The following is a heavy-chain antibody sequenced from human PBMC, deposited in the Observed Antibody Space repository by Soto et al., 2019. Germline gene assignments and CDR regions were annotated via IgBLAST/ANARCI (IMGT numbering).Heavy chain of an antibody. CDR3: AKDLHSSSWYFIGY. Sequence: GGSLRLSCAASGFTFSSYAMSWVRQAPGKGLEWVSAISGSGGSTYYADSVKGRFTISRDNSKNTLYLQMNSLRAEDTAVYYCAKDLHSSSWYFIGYWGQGTLVTVSS. CDR2: ISGSGGST. CDR1: GFTFSSYA. D-gene: IGHD6-13*01. V-gene: IGHV3-23*01. J-gene: IGHJ4*02.